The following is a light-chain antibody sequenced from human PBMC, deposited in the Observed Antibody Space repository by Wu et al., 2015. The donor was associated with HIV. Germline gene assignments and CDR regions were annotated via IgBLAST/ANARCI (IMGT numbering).Light chain of an antibody. CDR2: GAS. CDR3: QQYGSSPFLT. CDR1: QSVSSSY. V-gene: IGKV3-20*01. Sequence: EIVSTQSPGTLSLSPGERAALSCRASQSVSSSYLAWYQQKPGQAPRLLIYGASSRATGIPDRFSGSGSGTDFTLTISRLEPEDFAVYYCQQYGSSPFLTFGGGTKVEIK. J-gene: IGKJ4*01.